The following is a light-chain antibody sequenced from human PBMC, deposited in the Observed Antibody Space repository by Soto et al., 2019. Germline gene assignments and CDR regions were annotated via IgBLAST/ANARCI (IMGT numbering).Light chain of an antibody. V-gene: IGLV2-14*01. CDR3: SSYTSSSLYV. CDR1: SSDVGGSNY. J-gene: IGLJ1*01. CDR2: DVS. Sequence: QSVLTQPASVSGSPGQSITISCTGTSSDVGGSNYVSWYQQLPGKAPKLMIYDVSDRPSGVSNRFSGSKSGNTASLTISGLQAEDEADYYCSSYTSSSLYVFXTGTNVTVL.